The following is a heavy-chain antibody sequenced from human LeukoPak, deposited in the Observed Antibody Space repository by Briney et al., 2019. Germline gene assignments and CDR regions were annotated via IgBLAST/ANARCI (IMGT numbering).Heavy chain of an antibody. Sequence: GGSLRLSCTASGFMFGDYAMNWFRQAPGKGLEWVSFIRSKVYGGTTEYAASVKGRFIISRDDSKSIAYLQMNSPKTEDTAVYYCTRSPVRLNWFDPWGQGTLVIVSS. CDR3: TRSPVRLNWFDP. CDR1: GFMFGDYA. J-gene: IGHJ5*02. CDR2: IRSKVYGGTT. V-gene: IGHV3-49*03.